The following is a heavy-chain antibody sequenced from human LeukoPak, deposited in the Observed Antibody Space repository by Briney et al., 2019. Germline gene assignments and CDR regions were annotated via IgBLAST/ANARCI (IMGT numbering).Heavy chain of an antibody. CDR2: INPNSGGT. J-gene: IGHJ3*02. Sequence: WASVTVSCKASGYTFTGYYMHWVRQAPGQGLEWMGWINPNSGGTNYAQKFQGWVTMTRDTSISTAYMELSRLRSDDTAVYYCAIPLGGYYYGSGSFSDAFDIWGRGTMVTVSS. CDR3: AIPLGGYYYGSGSFSDAFDI. D-gene: IGHD3-10*01. CDR1: GYTFTGYY. V-gene: IGHV1-2*04.